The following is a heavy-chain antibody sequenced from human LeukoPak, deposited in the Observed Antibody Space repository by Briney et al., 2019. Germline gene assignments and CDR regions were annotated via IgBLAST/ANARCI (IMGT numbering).Heavy chain of an antibody. CDR2: IYTSGST. D-gene: IGHD4-23*01. J-gene: IGHJ6*03. Sequence: PSETLSLTCAVYGGSFSDYSWSWIRQPAGKGLEWIGRIYTSGSTNYNPSLKSRVTMSVDTSKNQFSLKLSSVTAADTAVYYCARESSVAYYYYYMDVWGKGTTVTVSS. V-gene: IGHV4-4*07. CDR1: GGSFSDYS. CDR3: ARESSVAYYYYYMDV.